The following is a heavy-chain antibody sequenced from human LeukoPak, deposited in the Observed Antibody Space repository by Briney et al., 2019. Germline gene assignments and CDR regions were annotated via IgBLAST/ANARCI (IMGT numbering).Heavy chain of an antibody. CDR1: GFAFSSYG. Sequence: GGSLRLSCAASGFAFSSYGMHWVRQAPGKGLEWVAFIRYDGSNKYYADSVKGRFTISRDNSKNTLYLQMNSLRAEDTAVYYCAKDNGYSSSWYLSHFDYWGQGTLVTVSS. CDR3: AKDNGYSSSWYLSHFDY. J-gene: IGHJ4*02. V-gene: IGHV3-30*02. CDR2: IRYDGSNK. D-gene: IGHD6-13*01.